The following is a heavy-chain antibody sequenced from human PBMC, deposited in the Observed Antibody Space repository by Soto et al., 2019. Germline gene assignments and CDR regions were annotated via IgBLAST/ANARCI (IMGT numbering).Heavy chain of an antibody. J-gene: IGHJ5*02. CDR2: IYYSGST. CDR1: GGSISSGGYY. V-gene: IGHV4-31*03. CDR3: ARDRARDWFDP. Sequence: QVQLQESGPGLVKPSQTLSLTCTVSGGSISSGGYYWSWIRQHPGKGLEWIGYIYYSGSTYYNPYLKSRVTISVDTSKNQFALKLSSVTAADTAVYYCARDRARDWFDPWGQGTLVTVSS.